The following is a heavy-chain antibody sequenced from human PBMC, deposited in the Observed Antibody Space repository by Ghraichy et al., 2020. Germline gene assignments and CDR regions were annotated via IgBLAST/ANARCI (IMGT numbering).Heavy chain of an antibody. CDR1: GGSISSGSYY. CDR3: ARRQDSGKPYFDS. CDR2: IYYSGSS. Sequence: TLSLTCTVSGGSISSGSYYWGWIRQPPGKGLEWIGFIYYSGSSYYNPSLKSRVTISVDTSKNQFSLQLRSVTAADTAVYYCARRQDSGKPYFDSWGQGTLVTVSS. D-gene: IGHD3-10*01. V-gene: IGHV4-39*01. J-gene: IGHJ4*02.